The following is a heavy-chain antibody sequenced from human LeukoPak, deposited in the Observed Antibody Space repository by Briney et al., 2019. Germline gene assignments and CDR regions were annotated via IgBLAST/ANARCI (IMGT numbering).Heavy chain of an antibody. Sequence: GASVKVSCKASGYTFTSYYMHWVRQAPGQGLEWMATINPSGGSTSYAQKFQGRVTMTRDTSTSTVYMELSSLRSEDTAVYYCARDAFTSGLFDYWGQGTLSPSPQ. D-gene: IGHD3-22*01. CDR2: INPSGGST. CDR1: GYTFTSYY. V-gene: IGHV1-46*01. J-gene: IGHJ4*02. CDR3: ARDAFTSGLFDY.